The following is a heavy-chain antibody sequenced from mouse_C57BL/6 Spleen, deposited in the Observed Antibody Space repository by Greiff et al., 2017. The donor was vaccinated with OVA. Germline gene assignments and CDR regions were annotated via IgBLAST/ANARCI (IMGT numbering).Heavy chain of an antibody. CDR3: ARSDGYYVGDY. CDR2: INYDGSST. J-gene: IGHJ2*01. V-gene: IGHV5-16*01. D-gene: IGHD2-3*01. Sequence: DVKLVESEGGLVQPGSSMKLSCTASGFTFSDYYMAWVRQVPEKGLEWVANINYDGSSTYYLDSLKSRFIISRDNAKNILYLQMSSLKSEDTATYYCARSDGYYVGDYWGQGTTLTVSS. CDR1: GFTFSDYY.